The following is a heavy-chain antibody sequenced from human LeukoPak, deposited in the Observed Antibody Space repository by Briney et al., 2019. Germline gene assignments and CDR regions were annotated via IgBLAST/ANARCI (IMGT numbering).Heavy chain of an antibody. V-gene: IGHV3-7*03. CDR3: ANLYGDTEMYYFDY. Sequence: GGSLRLSCAASGFTFSSYWMSWVRQAPGKGLEWVANIKQDGSEKYYADSVKGRFTISRDNSKNTLYLQMNSLRAEDTAVYYCANLYGDTEMYYFDYWGQGTLVTVSS. D-gene: IGHD4-17*01. J-gene: IGHJ4*02. CDR2: IKQDGSEK. CDR1: GFTFSSYW.